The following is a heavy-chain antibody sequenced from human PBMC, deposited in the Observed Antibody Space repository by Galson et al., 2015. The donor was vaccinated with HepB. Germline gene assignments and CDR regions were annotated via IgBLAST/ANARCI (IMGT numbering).Heavy chain of an antibody. V-gene: IGHV1-3*01. CDR3: ARDLPYSSGWYIGYGMDV. D-gene: IGHD6-19*01. CDR2: INAGNGNT. Sequence: SCKASGYTFTSYAMHWVRQAPGQRLEWMGWINAGNGNTKYSQKFQGRVTITRDTPASTAYMELSSLRSEDTAVYYCARDLPYSSGWYIGYGMDVWGQGTTVTVSS. J-gene: IGHJ6*02. CDR1: GYTFTSYA.